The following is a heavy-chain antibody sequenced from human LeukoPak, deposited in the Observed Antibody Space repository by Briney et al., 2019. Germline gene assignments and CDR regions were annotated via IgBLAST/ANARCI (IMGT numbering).Heavy chain of an antibody. CDR1: GYTFTGYY. J-gene: IGHJ4*02. V-gene: IGHV1-2*02. D-gene: IGHD3-22*01. CDR2: INPNSGGT. CDR3: ARDYYDSSGYYHGFDY. Sequence: ASVKVSCKASGYTFTGYYMHWVRQAPGQGLEWMGWINPNSGGTNYAQKFQGRVTMTRDTSISTAYMELSRLRSDDTAVYYCARDYYDSSGYYHGFDYWGQGTLVTVSS.